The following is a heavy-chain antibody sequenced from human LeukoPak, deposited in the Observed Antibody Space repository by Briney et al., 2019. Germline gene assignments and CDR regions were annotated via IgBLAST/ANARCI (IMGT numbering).Heavy chain of an antibody. V-gene: IGHV3-30*18. CDR1: EFTFSSYA. CDR2: ISDDGSNK. CDR3: AKLRGYYGSRQQITLDY. D-gene: IGHD3-10*01. J-gene: IGHJ4*02. Sequence: PGGSLRLSCAASEFTFSSYAMQWVRQAPGKGLEWVAVISDDGSNKYYADSVKGRFTISRDNAKNTLYLQMDSLSVEDTAVYYCAKLRGYYGSRQQITLDYWGQGTLVTVSS.